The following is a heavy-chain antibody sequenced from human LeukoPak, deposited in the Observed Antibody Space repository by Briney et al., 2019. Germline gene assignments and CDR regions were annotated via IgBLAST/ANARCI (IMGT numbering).Heavy chain of an antibody. CDR1: GFTFSSYA. V-gene: IGHV3-30*14. CDR2: ISYDGSNK. CDR3: AVGGSSSSLNWFDP. Sequence: PGRSLRLSCAASGFTFSSYAMHWVRQAPGKGLEWVAVISYDGSNKYYADSVKGRFTISRDNSKNTLYLQMTNLRAEDTAVYYCAVGGSSSSLNWFDPWGQGTLVTVSS. J-gene: IGHJ5*02. D-gene: IGHD6-6*01.